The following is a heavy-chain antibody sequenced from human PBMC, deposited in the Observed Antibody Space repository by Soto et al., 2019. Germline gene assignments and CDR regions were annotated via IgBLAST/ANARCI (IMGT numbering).Heavy chain of an antibody. Sequence: SETLSLTCTVSGGSISSRNYYWGWIRQPPGKGLEWIGSVYYSDSTNYNPSLESRVTISGDTSKNQFSLKLNSVTASDTAVYFCARHHRGYGYGTGWSGFDYWGRGTLVTVSS. J-gene: IGHJ4*02. CDR2: VYYSDST. D-gene: IGHD6-19*01. V-gene: IGHV4-39*01. CDR1: GGSISSRNYY. CDR3: ARHHRGYGYGTGWSGFDY.